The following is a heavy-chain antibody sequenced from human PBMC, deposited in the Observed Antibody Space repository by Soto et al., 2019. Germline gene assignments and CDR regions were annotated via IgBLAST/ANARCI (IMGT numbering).Heavy chain of an antibody. CDR2: IYSGGST. D-gene: IGHD2-2*01. V-gene: IGHV3-66*01. CDR1: GFTVSSNY. J-gene: IGHJ4*02. CDR3: ARDPRGYCSSTSCENGVDY. Sequence: EVQLVESGGGLVRPGGSLRLSCAAPGFTVSSNYMSWVRKAQGKGLEGASVIYSGGSTYYADSVKGRFTISRDNSKNTLYLQMNSLRAEDTAVYYCARDPRGYCSSTSCENGVDYWGQGTLVTVSS.